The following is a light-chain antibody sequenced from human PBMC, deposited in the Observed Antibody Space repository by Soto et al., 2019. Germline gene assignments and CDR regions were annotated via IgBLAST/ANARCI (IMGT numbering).Light chain of an antibody. V-gene: IGKV3-11*01. CDR1: QRVSNS. Sequence: EIVLTQSPATLSLSPGERVTLSCRASQRVSNSLAWYQQHPGQPPRLLLYDVSNRATGIPARFSGSGSGTDFTLAITSLEPEDLAVYCCHQRYQWPRVTFGQGTQLEIK. CDR2: DVS. CDR3: HQRYQWPRVT. J-gene: IGKJ5*01.